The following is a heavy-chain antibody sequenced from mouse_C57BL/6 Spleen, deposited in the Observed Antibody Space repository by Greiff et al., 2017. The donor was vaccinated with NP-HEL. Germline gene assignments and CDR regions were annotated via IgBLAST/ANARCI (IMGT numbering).Heavy chain of an antibody. J-gene: IGHJ2*01. CDR2: IYRGSGST. CDR1: GFTFTSYW. V-gene: IGHV1-55*01. CDR3: ARSLTARDDY. D-gene: IGHD1-2*01. Sequence: QVQLQQSGAELVKPGASVKMSCKASGFTFTSYWITWVKQRPGQGLEWIGGIYRGSGSTYYNEKFKSKATLTVDTSSSTAYMQLSSLTSEDSAVYYCARSLTARDDYWGKGTTLTVSS.